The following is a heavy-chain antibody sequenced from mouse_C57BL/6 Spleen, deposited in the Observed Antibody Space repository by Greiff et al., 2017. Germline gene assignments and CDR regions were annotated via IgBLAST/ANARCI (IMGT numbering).Heavy chain of an antibody. D-gene: IGHD3-2*02. V-gene: IGHV1-55*01. Sequence: VQLQQPGAELVKPGASVKMSCKASGYTFTSYWITWVKQRPGQGLEWIGDIYPGSGSTNYNEKFKSKATLTVDKSSSTAYMQLSSLTSEDSAVYDCARSGKVSGSLWGQGTTLTVSS. CDR2: IYPGSGST. CDR1: GYTFTSYW. J-gene: IGHJ2*01. CDR3: ARSGKVSGSL.